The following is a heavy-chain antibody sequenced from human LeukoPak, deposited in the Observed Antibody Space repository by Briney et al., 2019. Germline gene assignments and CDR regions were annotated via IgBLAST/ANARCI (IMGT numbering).Heavy chain of an antibody. CDR1: GYTFTSYY. V-gene: IGHV1-46*01. J-gene: IGHJ6*03. CDR3: ARVVSIAAAGNTNDMGIGDMDV. Sequence: GASVKVSCKASGYTFTSYYMHWVRQAPGQGLEWMGIINPSGGSTSYAQKFQGRVTMTRDMSTSTVYMELSSLRSEDTAVYYCARVVSIAAAGNTNDMGIGDMDVWGKGTTVTVSS. CDR2: INPSGGST. D-gene: IGHD6-13*01.